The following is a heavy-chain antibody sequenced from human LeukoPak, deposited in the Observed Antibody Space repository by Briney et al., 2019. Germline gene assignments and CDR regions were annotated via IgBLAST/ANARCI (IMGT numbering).Heavy chain of an antibody. D-gene: IGHD4-17*01. CDR1: GFTGSSNY. J-gene: IGHJ3*02. Sequence: GGSLKLSGAASGFTGSSNYRSWVRQAPGKGLEWVSVIYSGGSTYYADSVKGRFTISRDNSKNTLYLQMNSLRAEDTAVYYCARAAVTTDAFDIWGQGTMVTVSS. CDR2: IYSGGST. CDR3: ARAAVTTDAFDI. V-gene: IGHV3-53*01.